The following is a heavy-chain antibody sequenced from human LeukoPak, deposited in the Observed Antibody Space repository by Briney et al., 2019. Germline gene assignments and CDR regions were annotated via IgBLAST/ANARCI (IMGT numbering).Heavy chain of an antibody. CDR1: GDSINNFY. D-gene: IGHD2-15*01. Sequence: SETLSLTCAVSGDSINNFYWSWIRQPPGKGLQWIGYIYYSGSTNYNPSLKSRATISVDTSKNQFSLKLTSVTAADTAVYYCARGVVAAPQTFDYWGQGNLVTVSS. CDR3: ARGVVAAPQTFDY. CDR2: IYYSGST. V-gene: IGHV4-59*01. J-gene: IGHJ4*02.